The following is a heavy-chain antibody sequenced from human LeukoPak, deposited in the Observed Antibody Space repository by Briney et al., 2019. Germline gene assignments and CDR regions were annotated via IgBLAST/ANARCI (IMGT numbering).Heavy chain of an antibody. J-gene: IGHJ4*02. D-gene: IGHD5-12*01. CDR1: GFTFSSYS. V-gene: IGHV3-21*01. Sequence: PGGSLRLSCAASGFTFSSYSMNWVRQAPGKGLEWVSSFSSSSSYIYYADSVKGRFTISRDNAKNSLYLQMNSLRAEDTAVYYCARVSGGGSGGYELDYWGQGTLVTVSS. CDR2: FSSSSSYI. CDR3: ARVSGGGSGGYELDY.